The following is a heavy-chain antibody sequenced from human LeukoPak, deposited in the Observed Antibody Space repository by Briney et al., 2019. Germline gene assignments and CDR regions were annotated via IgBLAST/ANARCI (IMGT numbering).Heavy chain of an antibody. CDR3: AKRGVVIRVVLVGFHKEAYYFDS. V-gene: IGHV3-23*01. D-gene: IGHD3-10*01. CDR1: GITLSNYG. Sequence: GGSLRLSCAVSGITLSNYGMSWVRQAPGKGLEWVAGIGGSGARTNYADSVKGRFTISRDSPKNTLYLQMNSLRAEDTAVYFCAKRGVVIRVVLVGFHKEAYYFDSWGQGALVTVSS. J-gene: IGHJ4*02. CDR2: IGGSGART.